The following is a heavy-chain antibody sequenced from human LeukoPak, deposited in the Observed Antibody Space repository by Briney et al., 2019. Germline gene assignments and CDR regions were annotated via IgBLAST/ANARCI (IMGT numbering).Heavy chain of an antibody. D-gene: IGHD6-19*01. CDR3: AGVRWLGVAVAGRWYLDL. Sequence: PSETLSLTCAVYGGSFSGYYWSWIRQPPGKGLEWIGEINHSGSTNYNPSLKSRVTISVDTSKNQFSLKLSSVTAADTAVYYCAGVRWLGVAVAGRWYLDLWGRGTLVTVSS. J-gene: IGHJ2*01. CDR2: INHSGST. V-gene: IGHV4-34*01. CDR1: GGSFSGYY.